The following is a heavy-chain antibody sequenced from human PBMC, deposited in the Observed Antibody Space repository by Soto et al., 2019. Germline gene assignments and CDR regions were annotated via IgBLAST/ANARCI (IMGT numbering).Heavy chain of an antibody. CDR1: GGSISSGGYF. J-gene: IGHJ4*02. Sequence: SETVSLTCAVCGGSISSGGYFWSWIRQHPGKGLEWIGYIYHSGSSYYNPSLKSPVSISFDTSKNQISLTLNSVTAAYTAVYYCARFEMATTYFDYWGQGTLVTVSS. CDR2: IYHSGSS. CDR3: ARFEMATTYFDY. V-gene: IGHV4-31*11. D-gene: IGHD1-1*01.